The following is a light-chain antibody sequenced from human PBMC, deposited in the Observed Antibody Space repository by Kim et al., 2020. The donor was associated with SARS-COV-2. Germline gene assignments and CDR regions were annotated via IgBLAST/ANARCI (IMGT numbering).Light chain of an antibody. CDR1: QYIKRW. CDR2: DAS. Sequence: ILSATVGDRVTITCRASQYIKRWLAWYQQRPGKAPKVLIYDASTLGSGVPSKFSGSGFGTEFTLTINSLQPEDFATYYCQQYNRYFGQGTKLEI. J-gene: IGKJ2*01. CDR3: QQYNRY. V-gene: IGKV1-5*01.